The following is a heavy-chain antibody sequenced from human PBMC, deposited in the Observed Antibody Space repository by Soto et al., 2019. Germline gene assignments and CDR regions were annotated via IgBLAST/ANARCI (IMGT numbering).Heavy chain of an antibody. Sequence: SETLSLTCTVSGGSINSGSYYWSWIRRHPGRGLEWIGFIYYSGGTYYNPSLKSRLTISVDTSKSQFSLKLSSVTVADTAVYYRPRLGYDNRDSDYWGQGTLVTVSS. CDR1: GGSINSGSYY. J-gene: IGHJ4*02. V-gene: IGHV4-31*03. CDR3: PRLGYDNRDSDY. CDR2: IYYSGGT. D-gene: IGHD3-22*01.